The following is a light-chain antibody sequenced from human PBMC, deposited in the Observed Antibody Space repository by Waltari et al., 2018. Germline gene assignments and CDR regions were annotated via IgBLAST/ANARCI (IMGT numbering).Light chain of an antibody. V-gene: IGLV2-23*01. Sequence: QSALTQPASVSGSPGQSITISCTGTSSDVGTYNLVSWYQQPPGKAPKLIIYEGSKRPSGVSHRFSGSKSGNTASLTISGLQAEDEADYYCCSYAGSSTYVFGTGTKVTVL. CDR2: EGS. J-gene: IGLJ1*01. CDR1: SSDVGTYNL. CDR3: CSYAGSSTYV.